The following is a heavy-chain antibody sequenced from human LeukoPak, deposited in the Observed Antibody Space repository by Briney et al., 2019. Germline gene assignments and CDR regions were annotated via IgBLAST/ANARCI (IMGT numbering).Heavy chain of an antibody. V-gene: IGHV3-13*01. J-gene: IGHJ4*02. Sequence: GGSLRLSCAASGFTFSAYDMNWVRQATGKGLEWVSAIGTTDDTYYPGSMKGRFTISRDNAKNSLYLQMNSLRAEDTAVYYCAKDHSSGWPDCFDYWGQGALVTVSS. D-gene: IGHD6-19*01. CDR3: AKDHSSGWPDCFDY. CDR2: IGTTDDT. CDR1: GFTFSAYD.